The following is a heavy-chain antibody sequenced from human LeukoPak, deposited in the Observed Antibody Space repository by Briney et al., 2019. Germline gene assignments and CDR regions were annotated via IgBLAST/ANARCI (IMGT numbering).Heavy chain of an antibody. CDR2: IYTSGST. CDR3: AKTKDYYDSSGYYHYFDY. CDR1: GGSISSGSYY. D-gene: IGHD3-22*01. V-gene: IGHV4-61*02. J-gene: IGHJ4*02. Sequence: PSETLSLTCTVSGGSISSGSYYWSWIRQPAGKGLEWIGRIYTSGSTNYNPSLKSRVTISVDKSKNQFSLKLSSVTAADTAVYYCAKTKDYYDSSGYYHYFDYWGQGTLVTVSS.